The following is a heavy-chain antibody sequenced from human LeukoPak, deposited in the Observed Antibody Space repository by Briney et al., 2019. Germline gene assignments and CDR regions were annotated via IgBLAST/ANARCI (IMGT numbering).Heavy chain of an antibody. J-gene: IGHJ3*02. Sequence: GGSLRLSCAASGFTFSSYWMHWVRQAPGKGLVWVSRIKTDGSNTNYADSVKGRFTISRDNAKNSLYLQMNSLRAEDTAVYYCARDVYDYVWGSYRYGDAFDIWGQGTMVTVSS. D-gene: IGHD3-16*02. CDR3: ARDVYDYVWGSYRYGDAFDI. CDR2: IKTDGSNT. V-gene: IGHV3-74*01. CDR1: GFTFSSYW.